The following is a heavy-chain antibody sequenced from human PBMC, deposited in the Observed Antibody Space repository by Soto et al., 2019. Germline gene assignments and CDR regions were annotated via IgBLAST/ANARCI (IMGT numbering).Heavy chain of an antibody. CDR3: ARAGTVAPRYCSGSSCYPFDY. CDR1: GGTFRSSA. CDR2: IIPMFGTA. V-gene: IGHV1-69*13. D-gene: IGHD2-15*01. Sequence: ASVKVSCKASGGTFRSSAISWVRQAPGQGLEWMGGIIPMFGTANYAQKFQGRVTITADESASTVYMELSSLRSEDTAVYYCARAGTVAPRYCSGSSCYPFDYWGQEPWSPSPQ. J-gene: IGHJ4*01.